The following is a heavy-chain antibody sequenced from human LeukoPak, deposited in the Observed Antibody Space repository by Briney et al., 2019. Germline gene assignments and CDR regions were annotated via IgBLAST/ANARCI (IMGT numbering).Heavy chain of an antibody. Sequence: GGSLRLFCAASGFSFSTFWMSWVRQAPGKGLEWVANTKGDDSEKYYVESVQGRFTISRDNAKNSLYLHMNSLRAEDTALYYCARSGYSYALDHWGQGSLVVVSS. CDR1: GFSFSTFW. V-gene: IGHV3-7*01. CDR3: ARSGYSYALDH. D-gene: IGHD5-18*01. CDR2: TKGDDSEK. J-gene: IGHJ1*01.